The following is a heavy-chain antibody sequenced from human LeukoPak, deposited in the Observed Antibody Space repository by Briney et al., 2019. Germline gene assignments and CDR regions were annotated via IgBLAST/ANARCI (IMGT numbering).Heavy chain of an antibody. D-gene: IGHD5-18*01. CDR1: GGSISSGGYY. V-gene: IGHV4-30-4*01. CDR3: ARGGYSYGHDY. Sequence: SETLSLTCTVSGGSISSGGYYWSWIRQHPGKGLEWIGYIYYSGNTYYNPSLKSRVTISVDTSKNQFSLKLSSVTAADTAVYYCARGGYSYGHDYWGQGTLVTVSS. J-gene: IGHJ4*02. CDR2: IYYSGNT.